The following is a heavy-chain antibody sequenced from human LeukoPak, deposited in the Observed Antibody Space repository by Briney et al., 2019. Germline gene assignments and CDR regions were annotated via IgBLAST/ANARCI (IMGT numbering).Heavy chain of an antibody. CDR1: GITFSSYA. J-gene: IGHJ6*02. CDR3: ARGGGLDV. V-gene: IGHV3-7*03. Sequence: TGGSLRLSCAAAGITFSSYALSWVRQAPGKGLEWVASINHNGNVNYYVDSVKGRFTISRDNAKNSLYLQMSNLRAEDTAVYFCARGGGLDVWGQGATVTVSS. D-gene: IGHD3-16*01. CDR2: INHNGNVN.